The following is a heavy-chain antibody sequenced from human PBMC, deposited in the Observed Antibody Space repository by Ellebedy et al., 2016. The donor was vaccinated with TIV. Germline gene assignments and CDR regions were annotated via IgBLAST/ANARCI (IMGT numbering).Heavy chain of an antibody. D-gene: IGHD5-12*01. Sequence: AASVKVSCKASGGTFSSYVISWVRQAHGQGLEWMGGIIPIFGAANYAQKFQGRVSITADDSTGTAYMELSGLRSEDTAVYFCARAESGGYAWDYWGQGTLVTVSS. CDR1: GGTFSSYV. CDR2: IIPIFGAA. V-gene: IGHV1-69*13. J-gene: IGHJ4*02. CDR3: ARAESGGYAWDY.